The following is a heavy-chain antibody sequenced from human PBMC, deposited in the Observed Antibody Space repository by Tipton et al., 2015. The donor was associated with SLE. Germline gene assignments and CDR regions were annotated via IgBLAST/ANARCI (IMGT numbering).Heavy chain of an antibody. CDR3: ARGITMIVEGWYFDL. CDR1: GYTFTSYY. V-gene: IGHV1-46*01. J-gene: IGHJ2*01. CDR2: INPSGGST. Sequence: QLVQSGAEVKKPGASVKVSCKASGYTFTSYYMHWVRQAPGQGLEWMGIINPSGGSTSYAQKFQGRVTMTRDTSTSTVYMELSSLRSEDTAVYYCARGITMIVEGWYFDLWGRGTLVTVSS. D-gene: IGHD3-22*01.